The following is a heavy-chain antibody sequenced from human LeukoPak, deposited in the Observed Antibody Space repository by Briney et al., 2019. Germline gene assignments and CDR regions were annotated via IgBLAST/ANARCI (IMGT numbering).Heavy chain of an antibody. D-gene: IGHD6-13*01. CDR3: ARVKATAAAGGNGIFDY. Sequence: GGSLRLSCVASGFAFSRYWMTWVRQAPGKGLEWVASVNQDGGEKYSVGSVKGRITISRDNAKDSLYLQVNSLRAEDTAVYYCARVKATAAAGGNGIFDYWGQGTLVTVSS. V-gene: IGHV3-7*05. J-gene: IGHJ4*02. CDR2: VNQDGGEK. CDR1: GFAFSRYW.